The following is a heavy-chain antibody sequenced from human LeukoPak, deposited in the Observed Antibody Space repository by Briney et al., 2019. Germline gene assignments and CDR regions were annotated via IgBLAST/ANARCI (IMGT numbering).Heavy chain of an antibody. V-gene: IGHV4-39*01. D-gene: IGHD1-14*01. J-gene: IGHJ1*01. CDR1: GGSISSSSYY. Sequence: SETLSLTCSVSGGSISSSSYYWGWIRQPPGKGLEWIGSIYYSGSTYYNPSLKSRVTISVDTSKNQFSLKLSSVTAADTAVYYCASGRPIFQHWGQGTLVTASS. CDR2: IYYSGST. CDR3: ASGRPIFQH.